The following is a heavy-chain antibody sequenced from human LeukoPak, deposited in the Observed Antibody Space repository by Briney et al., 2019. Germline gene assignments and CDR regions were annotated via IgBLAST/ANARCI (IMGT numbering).Heavy chain of an antibody. CDR2: IRYDGSNK. D-gene: IGHD5-18*01. CDR3: AKPLAGYSSAFDY. Sequence: GGSLRLSCAASGFTSSNYGVHWVRQAPGKGLERVAFIRYDGSNKYYADSVKGRFTISRDNSKNTLYLQMDSLRAEDTALYYCAKPLAGYSSAFDYWGQGTLVTVSS. J-gene: IGHJ4*02. V-gene: IGHV3-30*02. CDR1: GFTSSNYG.